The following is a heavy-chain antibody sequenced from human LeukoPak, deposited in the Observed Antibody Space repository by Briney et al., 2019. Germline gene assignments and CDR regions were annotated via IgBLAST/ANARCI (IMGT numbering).Heavy chain of an antibody. V-gene: IGHV3-23*01. D-gene: IGHD3-10*01. J-gene: IGHJ4*02. CDR2: ISGSGGGS. CDR1: GVTLSNYG. Sequence: GGSLRLSCAVSGVTLSNYGMTWVRQAPGKGLEWVAGISGSGGGSDYADSVKGRFTISRDNAKNTLYLQMNSLRAEDTAVYFCAKRGVVIRVILVGFHKDAYYFGSWGQGALVTVSS. CDR3: AKRGVVIRVILVGFHKDAYYFGS.